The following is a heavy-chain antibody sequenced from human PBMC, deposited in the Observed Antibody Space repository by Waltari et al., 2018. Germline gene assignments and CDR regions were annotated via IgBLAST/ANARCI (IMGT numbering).Heavy chain of an antibody. J-gene: IGHJ4*02. CDR1: GGSITRGCSY. CDR3: ARVYGDYGGRPGPVYY. D-gene: IGHD4-17*01. CDR2: IYYSGST. V-gene: IGHV4-31*01. Sequence: QVQLQESGPGLVKPSQTLSLNCTFSGGSITRGCSYWSWIPLPPGKGLEWIGYIYYSGSTYYNPSLKSLVTISVDTSKNQFSLKLSSVTAADTAVYYCARVYGDYGGRPGPVYYWGQGTLVTVSS.